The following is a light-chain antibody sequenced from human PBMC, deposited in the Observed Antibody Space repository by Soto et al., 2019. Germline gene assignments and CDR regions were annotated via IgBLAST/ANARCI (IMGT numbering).Light chain of an antibody. CDR3: QQYNNWPLT. V-gene: IGKV3-15*01. J-gene: IGKJ1*01. CDR2: GAS. CDR1: QSVSSN. Sequence: ILLTQSPATLSLSPGERATLSCMASQSVSSNLAWYKQKPGQAPRLLSHGASTRATGIPARFSGSGSGTEFTLTISSLKSEDFEVYYCQQYNNWPLTFGQGTKVDI.